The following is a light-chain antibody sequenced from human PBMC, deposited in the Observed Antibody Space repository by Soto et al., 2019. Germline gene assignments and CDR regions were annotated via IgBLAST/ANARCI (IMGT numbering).Light chain of an antibody. J-gene: IGKJ3*01. CDR2: AS. V-gene: IGKV1-9*01. Sequence: DIQLTQSPSSLSASVGDTVTITCRATRDINNFLAWYQERPGKAPKLLIYASTLHSGVPPRFRGSGTGTDFPLPTSGLQPEVFGIYYCQQFTIWTFGPGT. CDR1: RDINNF. CDR3: QQFTIWT.